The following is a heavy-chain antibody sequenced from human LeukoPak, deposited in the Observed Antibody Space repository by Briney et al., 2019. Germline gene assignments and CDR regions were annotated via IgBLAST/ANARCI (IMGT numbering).Heavy chain of an antibody. J-gene: IGHJ5*02. D-gene: IGHD6-19*01. V-gene: IGHV4-4*07. Sequence: SETLSLTCTVSGGSISSYYWSWIRQPAGKGLEWIGRIYTSGSTNYNPSLKSRVTISVDTSKNQFSLKLSSVTAADTAVYYCARSGIRMQWLGHNWFDPWGQGTLVTVSS. CDR3: ARSGIRMQWLGHNWFDP. CDR1: GGSISSYY. CDR2: IYTSGST.